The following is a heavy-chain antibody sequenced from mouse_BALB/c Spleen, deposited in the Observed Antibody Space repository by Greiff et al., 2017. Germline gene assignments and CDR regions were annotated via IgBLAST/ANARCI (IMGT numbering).Heavy chain of an antibody. CDR2: INPYNGDT. V-gene: IGHV1-20*02. D-gene: IGHD2-10*02. Sequence: VQLQQSGPELVKPGASVKISCKASGYSFTGYFMNWVMQSHGKSLEWIGRINPYNGDTFYNQKFKGKATLTVDKSSSTAHMELRSLASEDSAVYYCAGYGNYPAWFAYWGQGTLVTVS. J-gene: IGHJ3*01. CDR1: GYSFTGYF. CDR3: AGYGNYPAWFAY.